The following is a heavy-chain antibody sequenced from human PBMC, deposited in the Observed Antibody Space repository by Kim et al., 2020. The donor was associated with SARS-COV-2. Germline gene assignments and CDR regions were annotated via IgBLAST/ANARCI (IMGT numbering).Heavy chain of an antibody. CDR2: INPNSGGT. D-gene: IGHD1-26*01. Sequence: ASVKVSCKASGYTFTGYYMHWVRQAPGQGLEWMGWINPNSGGTHSGQKFQGRVTMTTDTSINTAYMELSRLTSNDTAVYFCARKKYSRNWYYYYGMDVWGQGTTVTVSS. CDR1: GYTFTGYY. CDR3: ARKKYSRNWYYYYGMDV. V-gene: IGHV1-2*02. J-gene: IGHJ6*02.